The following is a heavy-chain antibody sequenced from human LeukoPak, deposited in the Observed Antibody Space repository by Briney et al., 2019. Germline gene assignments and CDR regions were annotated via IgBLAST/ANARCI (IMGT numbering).Heavy chain of an antibody. CDR2: ISTSGST. CDR1: GYSISSGTYY. Sequence: SETLSLTSTVSGYSISSGTYYRTWIRQPAGKGLEWIGRISTSGSTNYNPSLKSRVTISLDTSKNQFSLKLSSVTAADTAVFYCARFTGYCSGTSCYPNAFDIWGQGTMVTVSS. D-gene: IGHD2-2*01. V-gene: IGHV4-61*02. J-gene: IGHJ3*02. CDR3: ARFTGYCSGTSCYPNAFDI.